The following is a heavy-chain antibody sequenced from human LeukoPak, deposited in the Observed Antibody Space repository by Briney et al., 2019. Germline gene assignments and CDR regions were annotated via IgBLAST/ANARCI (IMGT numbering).Heavy chain of an antibody. D-gene: IGHD2-8*02. V-gene: IGHV4-59*08. CDR3: AGHHPRNTVDF. CDR1: GGSISNYY. CDR2: ISHSGST. Sequence: PSETLSLTCTVSGGSISNYYWSWIRQPPGKGLEWIGYISHSGSTNYSPSLKSRVTISLDTSKNQFSLKLSSVTAADTAVYYCAGHHPRNTVDFWGQGTLVTVSS. J-gene: IGHJ4*02.